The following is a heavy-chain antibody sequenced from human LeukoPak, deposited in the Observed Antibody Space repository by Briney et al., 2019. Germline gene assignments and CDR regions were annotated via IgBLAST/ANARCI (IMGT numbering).Heavy chain of an antibody. J-gene: IGHJ5*02. Sequence: SETLSLTCTVSGGSISSYYWSWIRQPAGKVLEWIGRIYASGSTNYNPSLKSRVTMSVDTSKSQFSLKLISVTAADTAVYYCARDPRGIVRANHNWFDPWGQGTLVTVSS. D-gene: IGHD1-26*01. V-gene: IGHV4-4*07. CDR3: ARDPRGIVRANHNWFDP. CDR2: IYASGST. CDR1: GGSISSYY.